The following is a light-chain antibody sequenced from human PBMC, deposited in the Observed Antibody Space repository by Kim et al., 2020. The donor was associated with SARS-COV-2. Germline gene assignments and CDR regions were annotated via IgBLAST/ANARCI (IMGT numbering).Light chain of an antibody. CDR1: QDTANS. Sequence: ASVGDRVTITCRASQDTANSLASYQQMPGKVPKILIYAASTLQSGVPSRFSGSGAGTEFTLTTGGLQTEDVATYYCQKYNSATWTFGPGTKVDIK. J-gene: IGKJ1*01. CDR3: QKYNSATWT. CDR2: AAS. V-gene: IGKV1-27*01.